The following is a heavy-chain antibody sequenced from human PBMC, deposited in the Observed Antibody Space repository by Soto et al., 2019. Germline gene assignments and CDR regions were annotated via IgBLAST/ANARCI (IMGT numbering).Heavy chain of an antibody. CDR2: IKEDGSQK. CDR3: ARHQVGYRVTDY. CDR1: GFSFSMYW. Sequence: EVQLVESGGGLVQPGGSLRLSCAASGFSFSMYWMSWVRQAPGKGLEWVANIKEDGSQKYYMDSVKGRFTISRDNAKNSLYLQMNSLRAEDTAVYYCARHQVGYRVTDYWGQGTLVTVSS. V-gene: IGHV3-7*01. J-gene: IGHJ4*02. D-gene: IGHD1-26*01.